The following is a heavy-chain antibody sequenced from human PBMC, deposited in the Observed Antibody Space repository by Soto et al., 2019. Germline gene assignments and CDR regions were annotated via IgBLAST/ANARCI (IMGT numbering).Heavy chain of an antibody. J-gene: IGHJ6*02. CDR1: GGPFRRYA. Sequence: SVKVPCKAPGGPFRRYAISLVRQAPGQGLEWMGGIIPIFGTANYAQKFQGRVTITADESTSTAYMELSSLRSEDTAVYDCARDPDTVTTDYYYGMDVWGQRTTVTV. D-gene: IGHD4-17*01. CDR2: IIPIFGTA. V-gene: IGHV1-69*13. CDR3: ARDPDTVTTDYYYGMDV.